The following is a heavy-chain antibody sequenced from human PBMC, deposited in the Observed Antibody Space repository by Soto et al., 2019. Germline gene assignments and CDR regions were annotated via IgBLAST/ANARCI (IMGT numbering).Heavy chain of an antibody. Sequence: QITLNESGPTLVKPTQTLTLTCTFSGVSFSTSGGGVGWIRQPPGKALEWLALIYWDDDERYSPSLKSRLTITKDPPKTQVVQKKTNMHPVDTATYYCAHKIGLNNCSDPWGQGIVVTAPS. CDR3: AHKIGLNNCSDP. J-gene: IGHJ5*02. D-gene: IGHD3-22*01. CDR2: IYWDDDE. V-gene: IGHV2-5*02. CDR1: GVSFSTSGGG.